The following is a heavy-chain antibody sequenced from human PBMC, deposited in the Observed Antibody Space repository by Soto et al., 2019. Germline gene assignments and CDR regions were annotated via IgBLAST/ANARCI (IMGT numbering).Heavy chain of an antibody. CDR2: IFYSGST. CDR1: DGSISTSRSY. CDR3: ARQPTTGDTDLWFDP. Sequence: QLQLLESGPGLVKASETLSLTCSVSDGSISTSRSYWAWVRQPPGKGLEWLANIFYSGSTFYNPSLASRVSVSVDTSKNEFSLKLRSVTAADTAVYYCARQPTTGDTDLWFDPWGQGTPVTVSS. J-gene: IGHJ5*02. V-gene: IGHV4-39*01. D-gene: IGHD2-21*01.